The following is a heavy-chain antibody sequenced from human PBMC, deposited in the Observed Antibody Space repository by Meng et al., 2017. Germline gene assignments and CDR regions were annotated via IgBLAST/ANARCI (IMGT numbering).Heavy chain of an antibody. CDR2: ISADNGNT. Sequence: ASVKVSCKASGYTFTSYGISWVRQAPGQGLEWMGWISADNGNTNYAQKLQGRVTMTTDTSTSTAYVELRSRRADDTAVYYCARDRVVATNFDYWGQGTRVTVSS. D-gene: IGHD1-26*01. V-gene: IGHV1-18*01. CDR3: ARDRVVATNFDY. J-gene: IGHJ4*02. CDR1: GYTFTSYG.